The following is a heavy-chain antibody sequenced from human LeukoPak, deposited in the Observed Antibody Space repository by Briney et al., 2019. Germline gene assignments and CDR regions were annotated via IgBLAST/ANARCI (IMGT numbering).Heavy chain of an antibody. Sequence: SETLSLTCAVYGGSFSGYQWSWIRRSPGKGLEWIGEIDHSESINYNPSLMNRVTISIDTSKNQFSLKPSSVTAADTAVYYCARQKFGGSGYGVPDYWGQGTLVTVSS. CDR3: ARQKFGGSGYGVPDY. CDR2: IDHSESI. J-gene: IGHJ4*02. CDR1: GGSFSGYQ. V-gene: IGHV4-34*01. D-gene: IGHD3-22*01.